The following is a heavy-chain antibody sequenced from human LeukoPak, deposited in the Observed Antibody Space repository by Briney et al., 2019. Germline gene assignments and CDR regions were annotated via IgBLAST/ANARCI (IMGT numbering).Heavy chain of an antibody. V-gene: IGHV1-69*06. J-gene: IGHJ6*03. CDR1: GGTFSSYA. CDR2: IIPVFETT. D-gene: IGHD3-10*01. Sequence: ASVKVSCKASGGTFSSYAISWVRRAPGQGLEWMGRIIPVFETTNFAQKFQGRVTITADKLTTTAYLELSSLRSEDTAVYYCERESSRAGHYYYYMDVWGKGTTLTVSS. CDR3: ERESSRAGHYYYYMDV.